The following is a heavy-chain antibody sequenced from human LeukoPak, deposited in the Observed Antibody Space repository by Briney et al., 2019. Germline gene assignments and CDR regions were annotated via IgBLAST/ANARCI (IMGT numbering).Heavy chain of an antibody. D-gene: IGHD3-22*01. Sequence: SETLSLTCTVSGASISSYYWSWIRQPPGKGLEWIGYINYSGSTMYNSSLKSRVTISVDTSKNQFSLKLSSVTAADTAVYYCARRDTMIVAHDYWGQGTLVTVSS. V-gene: IGHV4-59*08. CDR2: INYSGST. CDR3: ARRDTMIVAHDY. J-gene: IGHJ4*02. CDR1: GASISSYY.